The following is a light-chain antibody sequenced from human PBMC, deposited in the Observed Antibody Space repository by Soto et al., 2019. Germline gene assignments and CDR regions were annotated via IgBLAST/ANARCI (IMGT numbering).Light chain of an antibody. CDR2: DVH. CDR3: CSFAGDPYV. CDR1: SSDVGGYDY. J-gene: IGLJ1*01. Sequence: QSVLTQPRSVSASPGQSVAISCTGTSSDVGGYDYVSWYQQHPGKAPKLMIYDVHKRPSGVPDRLSGSKSGNTASLTISGLQAEDEADYYCCSFAGDPYVFGPGTKVTVL. V-gene: IGLV2-11*01.